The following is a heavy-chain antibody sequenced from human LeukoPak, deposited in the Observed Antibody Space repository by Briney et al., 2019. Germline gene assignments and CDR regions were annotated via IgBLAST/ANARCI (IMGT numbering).Heavy chain of an antibody. CDR3: ARGITDIVLMVYGPDYDY. Sequence: SETRSLTCAVYGGSFSGYYWRWIRQPPGKGLEWMGEINHSGSTNYNPSLKSRVTISVDTSKNQFSLKLSSVTAADTAVYYCARGITDIVLMVYGPDYDYWGQGTLVTVSS. J-gene: IGHJ4*02. CDR2: INHSGST. CDR1: GGSFSGYY. D-gene: IGHD2-8*01. V-gene: IGHV4-34*01.